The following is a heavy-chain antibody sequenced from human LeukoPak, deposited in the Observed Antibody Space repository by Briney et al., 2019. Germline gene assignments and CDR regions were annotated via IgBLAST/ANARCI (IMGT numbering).Heavy chain of an antibody. Sequence: PSETLSLTCAVYGGSFSGYYWSWIRQPPGKGLEWIREINHSGSTNYNPSLKSRVTISVDTSKNQFSLKLSSVTAADTAVYYCARGIEDTAMVTVWFDPWGQGTLVTVSS. V-gene: IGHV4-34*01. CDR1: GGSFSGYY. D-gene: IGHD5-18*01. CDR2: INHSGST. J-gene: IGHJ5*02. CDR3: ARGIEDTAMVTVWFDP.